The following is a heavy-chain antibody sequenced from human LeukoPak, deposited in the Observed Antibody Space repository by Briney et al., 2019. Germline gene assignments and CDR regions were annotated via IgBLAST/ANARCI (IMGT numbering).Heavy chain of an antibody. CDR3: AKARIAAAGTGAFDV. D-gene: IGHD6-13*01. V-gene: IGHV3-23*01. CDR1: GFTVSSYG. Sequence: GGSLRLSCAASGFTVSSYGMTWVRQAPGKGLEWVSAFSATDGSAQYAESVRGRFTISRDNSKNSLYLQMNSLRDEGTAVYFCAKARIAAAGTGAFDVWGQGTMVTVSS. CDR2: FSATDGSA. J-gene: IGHJ3*01.